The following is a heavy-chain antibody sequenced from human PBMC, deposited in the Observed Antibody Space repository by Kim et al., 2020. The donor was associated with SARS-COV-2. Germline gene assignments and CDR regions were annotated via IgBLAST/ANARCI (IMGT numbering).Heavy chain of an antibody. D-gene: IGHD3-22*01. CDR2: ISGGGDTI. J-gene: IGHJ4*02. CDR1: GFTFSSYA. Sequence: GGSLRLSCAASGFTFSSYAMNWVRQAPGKGLEWISYISGGGDTIYYADSVKGRFIISRDNDKNSLYLQMNSLRDEDTAVYYCARDPSDSSGYYPTTVDYWGEGTSVTVPS. V-gene: IGHV3-48*02. CDR3: ARDPSDSSGYYPTTVDY.